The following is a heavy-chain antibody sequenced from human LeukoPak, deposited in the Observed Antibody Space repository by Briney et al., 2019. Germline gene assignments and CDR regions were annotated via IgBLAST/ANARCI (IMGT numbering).Heavy chain of an antibody. CDR3: AREIPSSITMIVVPGAFDI. CDR1: GFTFSSYS. Sequence: GGSLRLSCAASGFTFSSYSMNWVRQAPGKGLEWVSSISSSSSYIYYADSVKGRFTISRDNAKNSLYLQMNSLRAEDTAVYYCAREIPSSITMIVVPGAFDIWGQGTMVTVSS. J-gene: IGHJ3*02. CDR2: ISSSSSYI. D-gene: IGHD3-22*01. V-gene: IGHV3-21*01.